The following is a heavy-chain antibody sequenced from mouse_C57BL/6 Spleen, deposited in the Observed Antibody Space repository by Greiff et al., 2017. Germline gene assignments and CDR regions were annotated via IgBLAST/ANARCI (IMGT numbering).Heavy chain of an antibody. CDR1: GYTFTSYW. J-gene: IGHJ2*01. CDR3: ARPGTDSDY. Sequence: VQLQQSGPELVKPGASVKLSCKASGYTFTSYWMHWVKQRPGQGLEWIGVIDPSDSYTNYNQKFKGKATLTVDTSSSTAYMQLSSLTSEDSAVYYCARPGTDSDYWGQGTTLTVSS. CDR2: IDPSDSYT. V-gene: IGHV1-59*01. D-gene: IGHD4-1*01.